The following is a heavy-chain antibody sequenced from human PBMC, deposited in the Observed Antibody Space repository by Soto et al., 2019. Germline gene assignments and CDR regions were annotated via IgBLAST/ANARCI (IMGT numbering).Heavy chain of an antibody. J-gene: IGHJ4*02. V-gene: IGHV1-8*01. D-gene: IGHD6-13*01. CDR2: MNPNSGNT. Sequence: GASVKVSCKASGYTFTSYDINWVRQATGQGLEWMGWMNPNSGNTGYAQKFQGRVTMTRNTSISTAYMELSSLRSEDTAVYYCARSVRKRIAAAGLLSIYYFDYWGQGTLVTVSS. CDR3: ARSVRKRIAAAGLLSIYYFDY. CDR1: GYTFTSYD.